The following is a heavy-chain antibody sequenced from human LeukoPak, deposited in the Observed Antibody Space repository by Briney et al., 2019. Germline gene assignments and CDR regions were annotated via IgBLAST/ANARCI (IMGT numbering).Heavy chain of an antibody. V-gene: IGHV5-51*01. CDR2: IYPGDSDT. CDR1: GYRFTSYW. CDR3: ARGGYDSSGYYLDKYYFDY. J-gene: IGHJ4*02. Sequence: GESLKIPCKGSGYRFTSYWIGWVRQMPGKGLDWMGIIYPGDSDTRYSPSFQGQVTISADKSISTAYLQWSSLKASDTAMYYCARGGYDSSGYYLDKYYFDYCGQGALVTVSS. D-gene: IGHD3-22*01.